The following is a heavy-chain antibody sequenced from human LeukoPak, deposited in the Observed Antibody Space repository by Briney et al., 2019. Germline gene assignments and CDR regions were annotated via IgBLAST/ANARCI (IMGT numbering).Heavy chain of an antibody. Sequence: ASVKVSCKASGYTFTSYGISWVRQAPGQGLEWMGRINPNSGGTNYAQKFQGRVTMTRDTSISTAYMELSRLRSDDTAVYYCARLDYDILTGYYRKDAFDIWGQGTMVTVSS. CDR1: GYTFTSYG. CDR3: ARLDYDILTGYYRKDAFDI. CDR2: INPNSGGT. J-gene: IGHJ3*02. D-gene: IGHD3-9*01. V-gene: IGHV1-2*06.